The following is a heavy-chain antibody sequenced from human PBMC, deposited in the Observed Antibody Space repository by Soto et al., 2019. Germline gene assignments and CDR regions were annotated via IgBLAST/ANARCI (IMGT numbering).Heavy chain of an antibody. J-gene: IGHJ4*02. CDR1: GYSFTSYW. CDR2: IDPSDSYS. Sequence: LGESLKISCKGSGYSFTSYWISWVRQMPGKGLEWMGRIDPSDSYSNYSPSFQGHVTISADKSISTAYLQWSSLKASDTAMYYCARHNSDSSGPFDYWGQGILVTVSS. V-gene: IGHV5-10-1*01. D-gene: IGHD3-22*01. CDR3: ARHNSDSSGPFDY.